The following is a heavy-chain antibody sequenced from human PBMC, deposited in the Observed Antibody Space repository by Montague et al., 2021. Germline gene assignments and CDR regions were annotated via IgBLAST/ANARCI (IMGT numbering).Heavy chain of an antibody. CDR1: GFTFSSYW. CDR3: GVSPRRGGMDV. CDR2: IGDDEVET. Sequence: SLRLSCAASGFTFSSYWMSWVRQAPGKGLEWVANIGDDEVETYYVDSVKGRFTVSRDNAKSSLYLQMNSLRAEDTAVYYCGVSPRRGGMDVWGRGTTVTVSS. J-gene: IGHJ6*03. V-gene: IGHV3-7*01.